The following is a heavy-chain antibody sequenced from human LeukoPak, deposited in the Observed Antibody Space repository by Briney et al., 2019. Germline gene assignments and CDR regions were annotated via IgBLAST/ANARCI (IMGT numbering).Heavy chain of an antibody. V-gene: IGHV3-64D*06. CDR1: GFTFSSYA. Sequence: PGGSLRLSCSASGFTFSSYAMHWVRQAPGKGLEHVSAININGGNTYYAGSVKGRFTISRDNSKNTLSLQMSSLRPEDTAVYYCVKGDRYSSSHLAYWGQGTLVTASS. D-gene: IGHD6-13*01. CDR3: VKGDRYSSSHLAY. CDR2: ININGGNT. J-gene: IGHJ4*02.